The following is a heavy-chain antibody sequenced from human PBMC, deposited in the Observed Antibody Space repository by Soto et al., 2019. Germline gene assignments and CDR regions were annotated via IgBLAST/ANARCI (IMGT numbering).Heavy chain of an antibody. CDR3: AREYGEYVNLNYGMDV. CDR2: ISYDGSNK. Sequence: PGGSLRLSCAASGFTFSSYAISWVRQAPGKGLEWVALISYDGSNKYYADSVKGRFTISRDNSKNTLYVQMNSLRAEDTAVYYCAREYGEYVNLNYGMDVWGQGTTVTVSS. V-gene: IGHV3-30-3*01. D-gene: IGHD4-17*01. J-gene: IGHJ6*02. CDR1: GFTFSSYA.